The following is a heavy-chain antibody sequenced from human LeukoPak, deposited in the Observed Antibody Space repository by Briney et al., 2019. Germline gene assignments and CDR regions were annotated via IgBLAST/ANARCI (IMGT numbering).Heavy chain of an antibody. Sequence: PSETLSLTCTVSGGSISSYYWSWSRQPPGKGLEWIGYIYYSGSTNYNPSLKSRVTISVDTSKNQFSLKLNSMTAADTAVYYCARLVDWFDPWGQGTLVTVSS. CDR2: IYYSGST. V-gene: IGHV4-59*08. CDR3: ARLVDWFDP. CDR1: GGSISSYY. D-gene: IGHD3-9*01. J-gene: IGHJ5*02.